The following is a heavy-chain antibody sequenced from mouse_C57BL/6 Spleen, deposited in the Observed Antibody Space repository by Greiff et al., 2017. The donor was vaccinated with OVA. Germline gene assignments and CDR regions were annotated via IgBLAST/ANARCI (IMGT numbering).Heavy chain of an antibody. CDR3: ANVGKVVATEY. Sequence: EVQLQQSGPELVKPGASVKISCKASGYTFTDYYMNWVKQSHGKSLEWIGDINPNNGGTSYNQKFKGKATLTVGKSSSTVYMELRSLTTEESAVYYWANVGKVVATEYRGQGTTPT. CDR1: GYTFTDYY. V-gene: IGHV1-26*01. D-gene: IGHD1-1*01. J-gene: IGHJ2*01. CDR2: INPNNGGT.